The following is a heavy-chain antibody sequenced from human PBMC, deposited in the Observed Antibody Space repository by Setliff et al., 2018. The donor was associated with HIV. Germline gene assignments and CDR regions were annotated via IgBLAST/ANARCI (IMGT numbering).Heavy chain of an antibody. CDR2: IALGGNTI. D-gene: IGHD6-19*01. J-gene: IGHJ4*02. V-gene: IGHV3-48*01. CDR1: GFIFSNYI. Sequence: GSLRLSCAASGFIFSNYILTWVRQAPGKGLEWVSYIALGGNTIYYADSVKGRFTISRDNAKNSLYLQMNSLRAEDTAVYYCARVAGTYYFDYWGQGTLVTVSS. CDR3: ARVAGTYYFDY.